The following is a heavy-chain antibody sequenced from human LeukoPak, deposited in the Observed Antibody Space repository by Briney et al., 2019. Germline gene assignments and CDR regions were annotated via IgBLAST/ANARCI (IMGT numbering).Heavy chain of an antibody. CDR2: IYYSGST. J-gene: IGHJ5*02. Sequence: PSETVSLTCTVSGGSISSSYWSWIRQPPGKGLEWIGYIYYSGSTNYNPSFKSRVAISVDTSKNQFSLKLSSVTAADTAVYYCATWGIAVAGTFDTWGQGNLVTVST. CDR3: ATWGIAVAGTFDT. V-gene: IGHV4-59*08. CDR1: GGSISSSY. D-gene: IGHD6-19*01.